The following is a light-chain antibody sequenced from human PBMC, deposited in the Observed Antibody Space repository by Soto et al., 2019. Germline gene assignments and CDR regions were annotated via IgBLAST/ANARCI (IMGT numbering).Light chain of an antibody. CDR3: QQRSNWPFT. J-gene: IGKJ5*01. CDR2: DAS. V-gene: IGKV3-11*01. CDR1: QSVSSY. Sequence: EIVLTQSPATLSLSPGERATLSCRASQSVSSYLAWYQHKPGQAPRILIYDASIRATGIPASFSGSGSGTDFTLTISRLEPEDFAVYYWQQRSNWPFTFGQGTRLEIK.